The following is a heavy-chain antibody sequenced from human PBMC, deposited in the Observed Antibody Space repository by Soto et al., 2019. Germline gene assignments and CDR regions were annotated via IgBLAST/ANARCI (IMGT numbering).Heavy chain of an antibody. CDR3: ARDYCPGGVCYTIFDY. Sequence: EVQLVESGGNLAQPGGSLRLSCAASGFTFSTYPMHWVRQGPGTGLEYVAGISGNGGSTHYANSVKGRFTISRDNSKNTLYLQMGSLRDEDMAVYYCARDYCPGGVCYTIFDYWGQGTLVTVSS. D-gene: IGHD2-8*02. J-gene: IGHJ4*02. CDR1: GFTFSTYP. CDR2: ISGNGGST. V-gene: IGHV3-64*01.